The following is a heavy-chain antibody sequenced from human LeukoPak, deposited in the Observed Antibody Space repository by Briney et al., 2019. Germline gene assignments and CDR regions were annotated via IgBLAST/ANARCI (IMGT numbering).Heavy chain of an antibody. CDR1: GFTFSDYC. V-gene: IGHV3-11*04. CDR2: IGSSGRTI. CDR3: ARDGKAVAVAFDI. D-gene: IGHD6-19*01. Sequence: GGSLRLSCAASGFTFSDYCMSWIRQAPGKGLEWVSYIGSSGRTIYYADSVKGRFTISRDNAKNSLYLQMNSLRAEDTAVYYCARDGKAVAVAFDIWGQGTMVTVSS. J-gene: IGHJ3*02.